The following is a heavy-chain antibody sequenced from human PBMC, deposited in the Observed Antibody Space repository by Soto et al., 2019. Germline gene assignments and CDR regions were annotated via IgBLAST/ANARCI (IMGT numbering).Heavy chain of an antibody. J-gene: IGHJ6*03. Sequence: PGGSLRLSCAASGFTFSSYAVHWVRQAPGKGLEWVAVIRDDGSNTYYADSVKGRFTISRDNSKNTLYLQMNSLRAEDTAVYYCAKVAYDFWSGYMDVWGKGTTVTVSS. CDR1: GFTFSSYA. V-gene: IGHV3-30*04. CDR2: IRDDGSNT. D-gene: IGHD3-3*01. CDR3: AKVAYDFWSGYMDV.